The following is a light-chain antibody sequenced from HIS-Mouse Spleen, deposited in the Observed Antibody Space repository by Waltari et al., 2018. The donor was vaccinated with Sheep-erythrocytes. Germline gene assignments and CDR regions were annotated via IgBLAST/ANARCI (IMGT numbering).Light chain of an antibody. CDR3: CSYAGSYNHV. Sequence: QSALTQPRSVSGSPGQSVTISCTGTSSDVGGYNYVSWYQQHPGKAPKLMIYDVSKRPSWFPDRFSGSKSGNMASLTISGLQAEDEADYYCCSYAGSYNHVFATGTKVTVL. J-gene: IGLJ1*01. CDR1: SSDVGGYNY. V-gene: IGLV2-11*01. CDR2: DVS.